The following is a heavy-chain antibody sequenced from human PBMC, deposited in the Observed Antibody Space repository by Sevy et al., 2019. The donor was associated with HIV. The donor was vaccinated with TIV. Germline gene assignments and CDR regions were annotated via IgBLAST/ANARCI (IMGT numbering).Heavy chain of an antibody. J-gene: IGHJ4*02. D-gene: IGHD3-10*01. Sequence: GGSLRLSCATSGFTFSIYAMSWVRQAPGKGLEWVSSMSGRGGAIYYADSVKGRFTISRDNSRNTVYLQMNRLRTEDTAVYYCAKGLHYGSGSYYGGTDYWGQGTLVTVSS. V-gene: IGHV3-23*01. CDR2: MSGRGGAI. CDR1: GFTFSIYA. CDR3: AKGLHYGSGSYYGGTDY.